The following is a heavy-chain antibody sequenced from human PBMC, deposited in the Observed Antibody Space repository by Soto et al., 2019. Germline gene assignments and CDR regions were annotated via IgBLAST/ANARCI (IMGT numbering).Heavy chain of an antibody. V-gene: IGHV3-30-3*01. D-gene: IGHD3-10*01. J-gene: IGHJ5*02. CDR2: ISYDGSNK. CDR3: ARDRAASCYGSGPFDP. Sequence: QVQLVESGGGVVQPGRSLRLSCAASGFTFSSYAMHWVRQAPGKGLEWVAVISYDGSNKYYADSVKGRFTISRDNSKNTRYLQMASLRAEDTAVYSCARDRAASCYGSGPFDPWGQGTLVTVSS. CDR1: GFTFSSYA.